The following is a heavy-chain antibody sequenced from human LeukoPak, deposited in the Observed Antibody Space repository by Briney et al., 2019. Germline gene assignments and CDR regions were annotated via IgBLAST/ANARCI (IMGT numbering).Heavy chain of an antibody. J-gene: IGHJ3*02. CDR3: ATALSVTSAFDI. D-gene: IGHD2/OR15-2a*01. V-gene: IGHV1-24*01. CDR2: FDPEDGET. Sequence: ASVKVSCKVSGYTLTELSMHWVRQAPGKGLEWMGGFDPEDGETIYAQKFQGRVTMTEDTSTDTAYMELSSLRSEDTAVYYCATALSVTSAFDIWGQGTMVTVSS. CDR1: GYTLTELS.